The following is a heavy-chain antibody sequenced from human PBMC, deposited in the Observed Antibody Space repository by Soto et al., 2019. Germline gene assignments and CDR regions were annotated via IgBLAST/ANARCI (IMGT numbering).Heavy chain of an antibody. D-gene: IGHD6-6*01. J-gene: IGHJ6*02. CDR2: ISYDGSNK. CDR1: GFTFSSYA. Sequence: GGSLRLSCAASGFTFSSYALHWFRQAPGQGLEWVAVISYDGSNKYYADSVKGRFTIFRDNSKNTLYLQMNSLRAEDTAVYYCAIGNSGQLDSYGMDVWGQGTTVTVSS. CDR3: AIGNSGQLDSYGMDV. V-gene: IGHV3-30-3*01.